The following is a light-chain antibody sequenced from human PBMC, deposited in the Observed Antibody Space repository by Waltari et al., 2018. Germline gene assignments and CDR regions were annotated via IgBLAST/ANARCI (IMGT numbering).Light chain of an antibody. CDR2: GAS. V-gene: IGKV1-16*02. CDR1: QDISHF. CDR3: LQYYTYPYT. J-gene: IGKJ3*01. Sequence: DIQMTQSPPSLSASVVDRVTITCRASQDISHFLAWFQQKPGKAPKSLIYGASDLQSGVPSKFSGSGSGTDFTLTISSLQPEDFATYYCLQYYTYPYTFGPGTKVDIK.